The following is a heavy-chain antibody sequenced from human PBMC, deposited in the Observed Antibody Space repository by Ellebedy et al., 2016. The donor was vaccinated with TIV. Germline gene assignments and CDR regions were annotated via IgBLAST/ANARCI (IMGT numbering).Heavy chain of an antibody. D-gene: IGHD1-26*01. CDR2: ISYDGSNK. V-gene: IGHV3-30*03. CDR1: GFTFSSYG. Sequence: GGSLRLSXAASGFTFSSYGMHWVRQAPGKGLEWVAVISYDGSNKYYADSVKGRFTISRDNSKNTLYLQMNSLRAEDTAVYYCARLLANYYYYYMDVWGKGTTVTVSS. CDR3: ARLLANYYYYYMDV. J-gene: IGHJ6*03.